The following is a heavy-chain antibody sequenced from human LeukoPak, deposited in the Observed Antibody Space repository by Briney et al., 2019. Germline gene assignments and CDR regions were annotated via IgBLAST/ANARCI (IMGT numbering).Heavy chain of an antibody. Sequence: ASVKVSCKASGGTFSSSAISWVRQAPGQGLEWMGGIIPIFGTANYAQKFQGRVTITTDESTSTAYMELSSLRSEDTAVYYCASTDFVVVTAPERYWYFDLWGRGTLVTVSS. CDR3: ASTDFVVVTAPERYWYFDL. D-gene: IGHD2-21*02. V-gene: IGHV1-69*05. CDR1: GGTFSSSA. J-gene: IGHJ2*01. CDR2: IIPIFGTA.